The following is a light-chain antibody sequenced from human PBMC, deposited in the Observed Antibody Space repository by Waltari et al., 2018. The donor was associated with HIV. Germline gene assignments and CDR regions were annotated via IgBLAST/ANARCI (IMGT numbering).Light chain of an antibody. CDR3: SSYAGSINVL. CDR1: SRDVGGYNY. J-gene: IGLJ2*01. CDR2: EVS. V-gene: IGLV2-8*01. Sequence: QSALTQPPSASGSPGQSVTISCTGTSRDVGGYNYVSWYQQHPGKAPKLLIAEVSKRPSGVPDRFSDSKSGNTASLTVSGLQAEDEADYYCSSYAGSINVLFGGGTKLAVL.